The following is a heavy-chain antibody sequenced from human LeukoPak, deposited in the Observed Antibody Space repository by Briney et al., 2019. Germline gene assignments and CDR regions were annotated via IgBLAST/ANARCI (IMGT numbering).Heavy chain of an antibody. Sequence: GASVKVSCKASGYTFTGYYMHWVRQATGQGLEWMGWSNPNSGGTNYAQKFQGRVTMTRDTSISTAYMELSRLRPDDTAVYYCARVLRGIAAAGTGWFDHWGQGTLVTVSS. CDR2: SNPNSGGT. D-gene: IGHD6-13*01. CDR3: ARVLRGIAAAGTGWFDH. CDR1: GYTFTGYY. V-gene: IGHV1-2*02. J-gene: IGHJ5*02.